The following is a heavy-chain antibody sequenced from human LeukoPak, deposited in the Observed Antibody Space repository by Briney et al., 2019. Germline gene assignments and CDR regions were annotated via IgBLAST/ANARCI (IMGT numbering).Heavy chain of an antibody. CDR2: IRYDARNI. J-gene: IGHJ4*02. CDR1: GFTFSNYG. CDR3: AKDIYSYGELDH. Sequence: PGGSLRLSCAASGFTFSNYGMHWVRQAPGKGLEWVAFIRYDARNIYYADSVKGRSTISRDNSKKTLYLQMNSLRAEDTAFYYCAKDIYSYGELDHWGQGTLVIVSS. V-gene: IGHV3-30*02. D-gene: IGHD5-18*01.